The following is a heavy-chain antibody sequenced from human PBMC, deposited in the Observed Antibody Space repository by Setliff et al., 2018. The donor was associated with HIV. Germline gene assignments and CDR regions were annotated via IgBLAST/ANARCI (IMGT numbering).Heavy chain of an antibody. D-gene: IGHD6-13*01. V-gene: IGHV3-7*03. CDR1: GFSFSKYS. Sequence: GGSLRLSCAAFGFSFSKYSRSWVRQAPGKGLEWVANIKGDGRATYYVESVRGRFTISRDRNTLNLQMNGLRAEDTALYYCAKVRPRQLVSAKPPYFFDYWGQGTLVTVSS. CDR2: IKGDGRAT. CDR3: AKVRPRQLVSAKPPYFFDY. J-gene: IGHJ4*02.